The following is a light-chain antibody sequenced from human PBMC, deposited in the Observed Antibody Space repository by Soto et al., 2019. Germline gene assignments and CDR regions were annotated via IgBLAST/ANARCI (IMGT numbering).Light chain of an antibody. J-gene: IGKJ1*01. CDR1: QSISGW. V-gene: IGKV1-5*01. CDR3: QHYRRNTWS. CDR2: DAS. Sequence: DIQMTQSPSTLAASVRARVTITCRASQSISGWLAWYQQKPGKAPKLLIYDASSLEGGVSSRFSGSGSGTEFTLTITTLQPDDFATYFCQHYRRNTWSFGPGTKVDIK.